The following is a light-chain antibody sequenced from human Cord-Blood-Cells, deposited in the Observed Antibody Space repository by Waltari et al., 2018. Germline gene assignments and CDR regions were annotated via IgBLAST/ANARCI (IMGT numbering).Light chain of an antibody. CDR3: SSYTSSSTYV. J-gene: IGLJ1*01. V-gene: IGLV2-14*01. CDR2: EVS. CDR1: RSDGGGYNY. Sequence: QSALTQPASVSGSPGQSITIPCTGTRSDGGGYNYVSWYQQHPGKAPKLMIYEVSNRPSGVSNRFSGSKSGNTASLTISGLQAEDEADYYCSSYTSSSTYVFGTGTKVTVL.